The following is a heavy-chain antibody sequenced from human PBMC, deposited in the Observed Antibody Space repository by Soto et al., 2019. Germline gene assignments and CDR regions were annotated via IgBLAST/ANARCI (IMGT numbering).Heavy chain of an antibody. V-gene: IGHV4-30-4*01. CDR1: GGSISSGDCY. Sequence: SETLSLTCTVSGGSISSGDCYWSWIRQPPGKGLEWIGYIYYSGSTYYNPSLKSRVTISVDTSKNQFSLKLSSVTAADTAVYYCARGRDYSSSWLYDYWGQGTLVTVSS. D-gene: IGHD6-13*01. CDR3: ARGRDYSSSWLYDY. J-gene: IGHJ4*02. CDR2: IYYSGST.